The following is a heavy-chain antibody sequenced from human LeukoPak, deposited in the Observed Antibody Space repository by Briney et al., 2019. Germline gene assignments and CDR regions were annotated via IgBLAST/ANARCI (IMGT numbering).Heavy chain of an antibody. Sequence: LSLTCAVSGGSISSGGYSWSWVRQAPGKGLEWVANIKQDGSEKYFVDSVKGRFTISRDNAKNSLYLQMNSLRAEDTAVYYCARANGYSSSSYYYYDMDVWGQGTTVTVSS. CDR3: ARANGYSSSSYYYYDMDV. V-gene: IGHV3-7*01. CDR1: GGSISSGGYS. J-gene: IGHJ6*02. D-gene: IGHD6-6*01. CDR2: IKQDGSEK.